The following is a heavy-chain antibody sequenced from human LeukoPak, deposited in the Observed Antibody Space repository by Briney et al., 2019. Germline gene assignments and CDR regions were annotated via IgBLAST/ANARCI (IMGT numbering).Heavy chain of an antibody. J-gene: IGHJ3*02. CDR3: ARGPGDFDASDI. D-gene: IGHD1-14*01. Sequence: GGSLRLSCAVSGFTFSGFWMSWVRQAPGKGPEWVAHIKENGNEQYYADSVKGRFTISRDNVKQSLGLQMNSLRVEDTAVYYCARGPGDFDASDIWGQGTMVTVSS. CDR1: GFTFSGFW. V-gene: IGHV3-7*01. CDR2: IKENGNEQ.